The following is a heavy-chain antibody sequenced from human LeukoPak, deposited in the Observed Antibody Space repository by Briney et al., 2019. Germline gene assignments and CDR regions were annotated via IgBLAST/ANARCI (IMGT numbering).Heavy chain of an antibody. V-gene: IGHV3-23*01. CDR3: AKGVPSCSTTSCYADY. J-gene: IGHJ4*02. CDR1: GFTFSSHA. Sequence: GGSLRLSCAASGFTFSSHAMSWVRQALGRGLEWVSAISGSGGSTYYADSLKGRFTISRDNSKNTLYLQMNSLRAEDTAVYYCAKGVPSCSTTSCYADYWGQGTLVTVSS. CDR2: ISGSGGST. D-gene: IGHD2-2*01.